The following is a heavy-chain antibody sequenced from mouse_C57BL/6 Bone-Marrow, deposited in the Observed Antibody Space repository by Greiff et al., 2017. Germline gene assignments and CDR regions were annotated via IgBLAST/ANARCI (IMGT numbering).Heavy chain of an antibody. V-gene: IGHV1-50*01. CDR2: IDPSDSYT. CDR1: GYTFTSYW. CDR3: AREVYYGSSFPFAY. J-gene: IGHJ3*01. Sequence: QVQLQQPGAELVKPGASVKLSCKASGYTFTSYWMQWVKQRPGQGLEWIGEIDPSDSYTNYNQKFKGKATLTVDTSSSTAYMQLSSLTSEDSAVYYCAREVYYGSSFPFAYWGKGTLVTVSA. D-gene: IGHD1-1*01.